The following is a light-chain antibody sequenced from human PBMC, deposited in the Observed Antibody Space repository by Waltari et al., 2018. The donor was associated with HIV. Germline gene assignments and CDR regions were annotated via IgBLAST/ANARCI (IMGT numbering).Light chain of an antibody. V-gene: IGLV1-47*01. CDR2: RNN. CDR1: HSNVRNNY. CDR3: AAWDDRLSGRL. Sequence: QSLLAQPRSVSGTPGQRVNISCSGRHSNVRNNYVSWYQQAPGVAPKLLIYRNNQRPSGVPDRFSGSKSGTSASLAISGLRTEDEGDYYCAAWDDRLSGRLFGGGTKVTVL. J-gene: IGLJ2*01.